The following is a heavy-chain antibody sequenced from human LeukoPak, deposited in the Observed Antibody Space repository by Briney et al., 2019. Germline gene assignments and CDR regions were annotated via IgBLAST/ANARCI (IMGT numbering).Heavy chain of an antibody. CDR2: IYYSGST. Sequence: SEALSLTCTVSGGSISSYYWSWIRQPPGKGLEWIGYIYYSGSTNYNPSLKSRVTISVDTSKNQFSLKLSSVTAADTAVYYCARGGGANWFDPWGQGALVTVSS. CDR3: ARGGGANWFDP. J-gene: IGHJ5*02. V-gene: IGHV4-59*01. CDR1: GGSISSYY. D-gene: IGHD1-26*01.